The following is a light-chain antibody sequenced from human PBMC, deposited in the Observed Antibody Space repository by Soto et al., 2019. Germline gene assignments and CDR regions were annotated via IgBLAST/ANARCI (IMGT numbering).Light chain of an antibody. Sequence: QSVLTQPPSVSGAPGQRVTISCTGSSSNIGAGYDVHWYQQLPGTAPKLLIFGNNNRPSGVPDRFSGSKFGPSASLAITGLQDEDEADYYCQSYDRSLSGTVLGGGTKLTVL. CDR2: GNN. J-gene: IGLJ3*02. V-gene: IGLV1-40*01. CDR1: SSNIGAGYD. CDR3: QSYDRSLSGTV.